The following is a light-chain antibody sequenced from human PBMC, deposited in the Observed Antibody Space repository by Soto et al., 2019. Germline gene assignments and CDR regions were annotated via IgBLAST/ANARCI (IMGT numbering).Light chain of an antibody. CDR3: HQRNKWRT. V-gene: IGKV3-15*01. CDR2: GIS. J-gene: IGKJ1*01. Sequence: EIVMTQSPATLSVSPGERATLSCRAGQSVSSNLAWYQQKPGQAPRLLIYGISTRATGIPARFSGSGSGTEFTLTISSLQSEDFAVYYCHQRNKWRTFGQGTKVDI. CDR1: QSVSSN.